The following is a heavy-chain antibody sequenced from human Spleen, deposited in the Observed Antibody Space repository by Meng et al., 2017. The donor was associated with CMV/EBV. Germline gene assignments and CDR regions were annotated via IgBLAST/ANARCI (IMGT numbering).Heavy chain of an antibody. CDR1: GFTFSTYA. CDR2: IYSGASAT. J-gene: IGHJ1*01. V-gene: IGHV3-23*03. Sequence: GESLKISCAASGFTFSTYAMTWVRQAPGKGLEWVSVIYSGASATQYADSVKGRFTISRDNSKNTLYLQMNSLRAEDTAVYYCARDHCSSTSCYNEYFQHWGQGTLVTVSS. CDR3: ARDHCSSTSCYNEYFQH. D-gene: IGHD2-2*01.